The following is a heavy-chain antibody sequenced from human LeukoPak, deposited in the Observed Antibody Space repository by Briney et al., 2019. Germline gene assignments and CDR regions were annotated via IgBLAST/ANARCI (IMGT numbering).Heavy chain of an antibody. CDR3: ATCGGTCWGNWFDP. V-gene: IGHV3-23*01. CDR2: ISGSGGDT. CDR1: GFTFNSYA. Sequence: PGGSLRLSCAASGFTFNSYAMTWVRQAPGKGLEWVSAISGSGGDTEYADSVKGRFTISRDNSKNTLYLQMNSLRAEDTAVYYCATCGGTCWGNWFDPWGQGTLVTVSS. J-gene: IGHJ5*02. D-gene: IGHD2-15*01.